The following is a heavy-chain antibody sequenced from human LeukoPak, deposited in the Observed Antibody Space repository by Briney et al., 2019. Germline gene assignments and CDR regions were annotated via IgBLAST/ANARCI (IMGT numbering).Heavy chain of an antibody. Sequence: GRSLRLSCAASGFTFSSYGMHWVRQAPGKGLEWVAVISYDGSNKYYADSVKGRFTISRDNSKNTLYLQMNSLRAEDTAVYYCANSAGGLWFGGARFDYWGQGTLVTVSS. CDR2: ISYDGSNK. V-gene: IGHV3-30*18. CDR1: GFTFSSYG. CDR3: ANSAGGLWFGGARFDY. J-gene: IGHJ4*02. D-gene: IGHD3-10*01.